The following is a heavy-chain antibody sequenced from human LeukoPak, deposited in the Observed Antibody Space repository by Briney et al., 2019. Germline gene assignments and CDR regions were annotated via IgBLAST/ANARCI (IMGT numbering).Heavy chain of an antibody. V-gene: IGHV3-66*01. J-gene: IGHJ3*02. CDR1: GFTVSSNY. CDR2: IYSGGST. Sequence: SGGSLRLSCAAPGFTVSSNYMSWVRQAPGKGLEWVSVIYSGGSTYYADSVKGRFTISRDNSKNTLYLPMNSLRAEDTAVYYCAREVIDYDILTGYSTTGAFDIWGQGTMVTVSS. CDR3: AREVIDYDILTGYSTTGAFDI. D-gene: IGHD3-9*01.